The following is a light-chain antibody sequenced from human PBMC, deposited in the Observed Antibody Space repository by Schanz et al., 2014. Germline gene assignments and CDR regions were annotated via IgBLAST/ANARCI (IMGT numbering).Light chain of an antibody. CDR2: GAS. J-gene: IGKJ2*03. V-gene: IGKV3-15*01. CDR3: QQYGTSSMYS. Sequence: DIVMTQSPATLSVSPGERATLSCRASQSVSGSLAWYQQKPGQTPRLLIYGASTRATGVPARFSGSGSGTDFTLTISRLEPEDFAVYYCQQYGTSSMYSFGQGTKLEIK. CDR1: QSVSGS.